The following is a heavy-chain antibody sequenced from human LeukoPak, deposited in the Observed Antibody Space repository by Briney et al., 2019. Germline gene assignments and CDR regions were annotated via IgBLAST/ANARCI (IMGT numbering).Heavy chain of an antibody. CDR1: GFYFRGFG. Sequence: PGGSLRLSCAASGFYFRGFGMNWVRQAPGKGLEWVAVIWYDGSYQYYADSVKGRFTISRDNSKNALYLQMNSLRAEDTAVYYCVRGPNWAMAGTLVDWGRGTLVTVSS. CDR2: IWYDGSYQ. CDR3: VRGPNWAMAGTLVD. D-gene: IGHD6-19*01. J-gene: IGHJ4*02. V-gene: IGHV3-33*01.